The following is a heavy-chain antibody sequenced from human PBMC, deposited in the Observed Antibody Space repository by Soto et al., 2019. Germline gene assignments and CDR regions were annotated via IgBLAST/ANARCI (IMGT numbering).Heavy chain of an antibody. D-gene: IGHD3-22*01. Sequence: QVQLQESGPGLIEPSQTLTLSFTVSGGSISSGGYYWSWIRQHPGKGLEWIGYIYYSGSTYYNPSLKSRVTISVDTSKNQFSLKLSSVTAADTAVYYCARTSYDSSGTAADPWGQGTLVTVSS. CDR3: ARTSYDSSGTAADP. CDR2: IYYSGST. V-gene: IGHV4-31*03. J-gene: IGHJ5*02. CDR1: GGSISSGGYY.